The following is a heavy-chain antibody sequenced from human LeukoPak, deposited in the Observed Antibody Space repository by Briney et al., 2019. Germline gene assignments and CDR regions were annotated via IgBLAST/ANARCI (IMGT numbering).Heavy chain of an antibody. CDR3: ARDRDGYNYDY. CDR2: IIPIFGIA. V-gene: IGHV1-69*04. CDR1: GGTFSSYA. J-gene: IGHJ4*02. D-gene: IGHD5-24*01. Sequence: SVKVSCKASGGTFSSYAISWVRQAPGQGLEWMGRIIPIFGIANYAQKFQGRVTITADKSTSTAYMELSSLRSEDTAVYYCARDRDGYNYDYWGQGTLVIVSS.